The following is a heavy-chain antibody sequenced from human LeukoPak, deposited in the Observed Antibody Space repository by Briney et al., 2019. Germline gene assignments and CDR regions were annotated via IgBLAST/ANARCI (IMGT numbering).Heavy chain of an antibody. CDR1: GGSFSGYY. J-gene: IGHJ5*02. CDR2: INHSGST. Sequence: SETLSLTCAVYGGSFSGYYWSSIRQPPGKGLEWIGEINHSGSTNYNPSLKSRVTISVDTSKNQFSLKLTSVTAADTAVYYCARASPLGLNWFDPWGQGTLVTVSS. V-gene: IGHV4-34*01. CDR3: ARASPLGLNWFDP. D-gene: IGHD3/OR15-3a*01.